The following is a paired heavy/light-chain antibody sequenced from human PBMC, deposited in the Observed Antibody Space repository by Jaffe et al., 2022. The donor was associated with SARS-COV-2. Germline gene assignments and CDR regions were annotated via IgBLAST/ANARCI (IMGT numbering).Light chain of an antibody. V-gene: IGLV1-51*02. J-gene: IGLJ3*02. Sequence: QSALTQPPSVSAAPGQRITISCSGYSSNIGNNYVSWYQQFPGTAPKLLIYEDYKRPSGIPDRFSGSKSGTSATLGITGLQTGDEATYYCAAWDSSLGVRVFGGGTKLTVL. CDR3: AAWDSSLGVRV. CDR1: SSNIGNNY. CDR2: EDY.
Heavy chain of an antibody. Sequence: EVQLVESGGGLVQPGGSLRLSCRASGFTFSSYWMSWVRQAPGKGLEWVANIRQDGSLRHYIDSVKGRFTISRDNAINSLYLQMNSLRAEDTALYYCANPRGTYGGDTFDIWGRGTMVTVSS. CDR1: GFTFSSYW. V-gene: IGHV3-7*01. CDR3: ANPRGTYGGDTFDI. CDR2: IRQDGSLR. J-gene: IGHJ3*02. D-gene: IGHD3-10*01.